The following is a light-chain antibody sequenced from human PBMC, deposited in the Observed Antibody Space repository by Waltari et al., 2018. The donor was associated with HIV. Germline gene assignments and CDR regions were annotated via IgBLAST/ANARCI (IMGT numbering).Light chain of an antibody. CDR1: DKNVGNEG. CDR2: RGG. CDR3: SAWASSLSEWV. V-gene: IGLV10-54*01. J-gene: IGLJ3*02. Sequence: AGLTQPSSVSKGLGQNVTLTCTGNDKNVGNEGAGWLFRHEGHPPEVLSYRGGARTAGISKNYYASRSGNTASLAITGLHFDGEAVYYWSAWASSLSEWVFGGGTKLTVL.